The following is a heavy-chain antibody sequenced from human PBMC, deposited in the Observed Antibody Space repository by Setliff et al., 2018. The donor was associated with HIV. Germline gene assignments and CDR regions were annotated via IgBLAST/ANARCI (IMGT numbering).Heavy chain of an antibody. CDR3: ASTGGYSYGFFDS. Sequence: SETLSLTCTVSGGSISSGSYYWGWIRQPPGKGLEWIGSIYYSGSTYCNPSLKSRVTISVDTSKNQFSLKLSSVTAADTAVYYCASTGGYSYGFFDSWGQGTLVTVSS. CDR2: IYYSGST. D-gene: IGHD5-18*01. CDR1: GGSISSGSYY. V-gene: IGHV4-39*07. J-gene: IGHJ4*02.